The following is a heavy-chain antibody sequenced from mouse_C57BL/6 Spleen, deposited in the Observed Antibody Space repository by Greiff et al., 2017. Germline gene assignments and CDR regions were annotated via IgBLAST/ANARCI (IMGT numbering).Heavy chain of an antibody. J-gene: IGHJ4*01. CDR2: ISSGSSTI. CDR1: GFTFSDYG. Sequence: EVKLMESGGGLVKPGGSLKLSCAASGFTFSDYGMHWVRQAPEKGLEWVAYISSGSSTIYYADTVKGRFTISRGNAKNNLFLQMTSLRSEDTAMYYCAREGDYDVGYAMDYWGQGTSVTVSS. V-gene: IGHV5-17*01. CDR3: AREGDYDVGYAMDY. D-gene: IGHD2-4*01.